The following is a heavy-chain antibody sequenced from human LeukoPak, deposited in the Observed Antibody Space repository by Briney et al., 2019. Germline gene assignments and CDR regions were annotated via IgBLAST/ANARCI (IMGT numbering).Heavy chain of an antibody. J-gene: IGHJ6*02. CDR2: ISSSSSYI. CDR3: ARLFEASSWYEYYYYYGMDV. CDR1: GFTFSSYS. V-gene: IGHV3-21*01. Sequence: GGSLRLSCAASGFTFSSYSMNWVRQAPGKGLEWVSSISSSSSYIYYAGSVKGRFTISRDNAKNSLYLQMNSLRAEDTAVYYCARLFEASSWYEYYYYYGMDVWGQGTTVTVSS. D-gene: IGHD6-13*01.